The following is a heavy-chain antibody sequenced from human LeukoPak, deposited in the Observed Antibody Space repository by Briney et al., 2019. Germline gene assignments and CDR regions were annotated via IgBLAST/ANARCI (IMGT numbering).Heavy chain of an antibody. V-gene: IGHV4-59*01. J-gene: IGHJ4*02. Sequence: SETLSLTCTVSGGSISSYYYWTWIRQPPGKGLEWIGYIFYTGSTNYNPSLKSRVTISLDTSKNQFSLKLSSATAADTAVYYCVRGSVQVGTGERYFDFWGQGTLVSVSS. CDR1: GGSISSYYY. D-gene: IGHD2-8*02. CDR3: VRGSVQVGTGERYFDF. CDR2: IFYTGST.